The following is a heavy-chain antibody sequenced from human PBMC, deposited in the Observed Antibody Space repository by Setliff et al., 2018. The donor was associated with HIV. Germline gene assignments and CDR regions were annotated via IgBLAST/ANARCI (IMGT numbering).Heavy chain of an antibody. CDR3: ARDGRAKGVYSHWFLDL. CDR2: IYYSGIT. CDR1: GGSLSSGGYY. D-gene: IGHD2-8*01. Sequence: SETLSLTCTVSGGSLSSGGYYWNWIRQHPGKGLEWIGNIYYSGITYYNPSLMSRVTISVDTSKNNFSLKLSSVTAADTAVYFCARDGRAKGVYSHWFLDLWGRGTLVTVSA. V-gene: IGHV4-31*03. J-gene: IGHJ2*01.